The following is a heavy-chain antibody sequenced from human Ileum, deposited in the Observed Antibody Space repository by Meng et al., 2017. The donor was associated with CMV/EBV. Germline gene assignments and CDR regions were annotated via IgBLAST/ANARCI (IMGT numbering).Heavy chain of an antibody. D-gene: IGHD6-13*01. Sequence: SGCTLSNAWRNWVRQAPGEGPEWVGRIKSNSDGGATGYTAPVRGRFTISRDDSQNTLYLQMNSLETEDTGVYYCATDRLLSSRWYFDYWGQGTLVTVSS. V-gene: IGHV3-15*07. CDR3: ATDRLLSSRWYFDY. CDR2: IKSNSDGGAT. CDR1: GCTLSNAW. J-gene: IGHJ4*02.